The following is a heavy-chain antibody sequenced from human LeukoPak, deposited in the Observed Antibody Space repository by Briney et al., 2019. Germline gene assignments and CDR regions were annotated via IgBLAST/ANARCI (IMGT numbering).Heavy chain of an antibody. Sequence: SQTLSLTCAISGDSVSINSVTWNWIGQSPSRGLEWLGSTYYKSTWYNDYAVSVRGRITVNPDTSKNQFSLHLNSVPPEDTAVYYCARRLTQYDCFDPWGQGILVTVSS. D-gene: IGHD2-2*01. CDR3: ARRLTQYDCFDP. J-gene: IGHJ5*02. V-gene: IGHV6-1*01. CDR2: TYYKSTWYN. CDR1: GDSVSINSVT.